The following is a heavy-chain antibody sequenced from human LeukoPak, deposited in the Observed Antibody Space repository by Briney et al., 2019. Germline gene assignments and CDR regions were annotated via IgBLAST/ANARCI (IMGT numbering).Heavy chain of an antibody. CDR2: INPNSGGT. Sequence: ASVKVSCKAFGYTFTGYYMHWVRQAPGQGLEWMGWINPNSGGTNYAQKFQGRVTMTRDTSISTAYMELSSLRSDDNAVYYCASVRGYYHLFDYWGQGTVVTASS. CDR3: ASVRGYYHLFDY. V-gene: IGHV1-2*02. J-gene: IGHJ4*02. D-gene: IGHD3-22*01. CDR1: GYTFTGYY.